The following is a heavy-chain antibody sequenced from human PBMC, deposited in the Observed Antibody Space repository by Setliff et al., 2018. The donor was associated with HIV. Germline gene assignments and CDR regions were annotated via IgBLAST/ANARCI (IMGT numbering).Heavy chain of an antibody. J-gene: IGHJ4*02. D-gene: IGHD5-12*01. V-gene: IGHV3-7*01. CDR1: GFTLSDYY. CDR3: AREALSRDGYSYFDY. Sequence: PGESLKISCAVSGFTLSDYYMDWVRQAPGKGLEWVANIKQDGSENYFVDSVKGRFTISRDNTRSSLFLHMDSLTAEDTAVYYCAREALSRDGYSYFDYWGQGTLVTVSS. CDR2: IKQDGSEN.